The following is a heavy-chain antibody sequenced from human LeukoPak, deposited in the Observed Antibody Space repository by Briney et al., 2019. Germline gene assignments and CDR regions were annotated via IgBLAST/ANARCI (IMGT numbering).Heavy chain of an antibody. J-gene: IGHJ4*02. D-gene: IGHD3-16*01. CDR1: GFTFSSYS. CDR3: ARDPSGALRTFDY. V-gene: IGHV3-21*01. CDR2: ISSSSSYI. Sequence: SGGSLRLSCAASGFTFSSYSMTWVRQAPGKGLEWVSSISSSSSYIYYADSVKGRFTISRDNAKNSLYLQMNSLRAEDTAVYYCARDPSGALRTFDYWGQGTLVTVSS.